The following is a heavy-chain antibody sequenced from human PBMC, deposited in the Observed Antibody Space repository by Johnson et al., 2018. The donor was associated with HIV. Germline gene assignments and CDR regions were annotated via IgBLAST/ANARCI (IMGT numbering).Heavy chain of an antibody. J-gene: IGHJ3*02. CDR1: GFTFDDYA. CDR3: GRILQSMGATRYALEM. V-gene: IGHV3-9*01. D-gene: IGHD1-26*01. Sequence: VQLVESGGGLVQPGRSLRLSCAASGFTFDDYAMYWVRQGPGKGLEWVSGINWNSGTIGYADSVKGRFTISRDNAKKSLYLQMNSLRAGDTAVYYCGRILQSMGATRYALEMWGQGTMVTVSS. CDR2: INWNSGTI.